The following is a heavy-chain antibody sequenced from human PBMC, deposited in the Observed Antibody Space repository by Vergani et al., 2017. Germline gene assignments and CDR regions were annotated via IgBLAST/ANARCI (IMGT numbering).Heavy chain of an antibody. J-gene: IGHJ5*02. CDR3: AREYCSSTSCSNLRLGWFDP. Sequence: VQLLESGGGLVQPGGSLRLSCAASGFTFSDYYMSWIRQAPGKGLEWVSYISSSGNTIYYADSVKGRFTISRDNAKNSLYLQMNSLRAEDTAVYFCAREYCSSTSCSNLRLGWFDPWGQGTLVTVSS. D-gene: IGHD2-2*01. V-gene: IGHV3-11*01. CDR1: GFTFSDYY. CDR2: ISSSGNTI.